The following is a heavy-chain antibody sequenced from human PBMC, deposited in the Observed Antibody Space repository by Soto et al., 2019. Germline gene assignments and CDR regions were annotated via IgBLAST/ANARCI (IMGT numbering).Heavy chain of an antibody. J-gene: IGHJ4*02. Sequence: QVRLVLSGDELKKPGASMKVSCKASGYAFSDHGISWVRQAPGQGLEWIGWISAYNGNTNYAQKFQGRVTVTTDASTATAYMEVRSLTSDDTAVYYCARDHRYSSSFFDSWRQGTLLTVSS. CDR3: ARDHRYSSSFFDS. CDR1: GYAFSDHG. V-gene: IGHV1-18*04. D-gene: IGHD6-6*01. CDR2: ISAYNGNT.